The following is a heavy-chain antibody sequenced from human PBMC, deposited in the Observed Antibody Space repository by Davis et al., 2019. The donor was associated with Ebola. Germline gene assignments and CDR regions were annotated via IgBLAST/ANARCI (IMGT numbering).Heavy chain of an antibody. Sequence: SVKVSCKASGGTFSSYAISWVRQAPGQGLEWMGGIIPIFGTANYAQKFQGRVTITADESTSTAYMELSSLRSEDTAVYYCAYDYIWGSYRHAMGYWGQGTLVTVSS. V-gene: IGHV1-69*13. CDR3: AYDYIWGSYRHAMGY. CDR1: GGTFSSYA. J-gene: IGHJ4*02. CDR2: IIPIFGTA. D-gene: IGHD3-16*02.